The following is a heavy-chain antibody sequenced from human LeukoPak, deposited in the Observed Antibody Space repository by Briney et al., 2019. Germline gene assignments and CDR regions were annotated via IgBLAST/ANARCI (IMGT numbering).Heavy chain of an antibody. CDR2: ISSNGDST. CDR3: ARGVDTAMVHRYYYYGMDV. V-gene: IGHV3-64*01. D-gene: IGHD5-18*01. Sequence: GGSLRLSCAASGFTFSSYAMHWVRQAPGKGLEYVSAISSNGDSTYYANSVKGRFTISRDNSKNTLYLQMGSLRAEDMAVYYCARGVDTAMVHRYYYYGMDVWGQGTTVTVSS. J-gene: IGHJ6*02. CDR1: GFTFSSYA.